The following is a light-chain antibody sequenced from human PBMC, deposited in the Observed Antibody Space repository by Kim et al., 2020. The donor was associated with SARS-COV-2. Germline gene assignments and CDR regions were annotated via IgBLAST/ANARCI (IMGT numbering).Light chain of an antibody. Sequence: PGKTARITCGENNIGSKSVHWYQQKPGQAPVLVIYYDSDRPSGIPERFSGSNSGNTATLTISRVEAGDEADYYCQVWDSSSDHVVFGGGTQLTVL. J-gene: IGLJ2*01. CDR3: QVWDSSSDHVV. V-gene: IGLV3-21*04. CDR1: NIGSKS. CDR2: YDS.